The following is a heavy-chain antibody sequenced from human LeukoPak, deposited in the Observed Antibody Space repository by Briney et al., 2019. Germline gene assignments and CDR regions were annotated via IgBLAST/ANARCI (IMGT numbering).Heavy chain of an antibody. Sequence: GASVKVSCKASGYTFTGYYMHWVRQASGQGLEWMGWINPNSGGTNYAQKFHGRVTMTRDTSISTAYMELSRLRSDDTAVYYCARVIGFGELSLGYWGQGTLVTVSS. V-gene: IGHV1-2*02. CDR2: INPNSGGT. J-gene: IGHJ4*02. CDR1: GYTFTGYY. CDR3: ARVIGFGELSLGY. D-gene: IGHD3-10*01.